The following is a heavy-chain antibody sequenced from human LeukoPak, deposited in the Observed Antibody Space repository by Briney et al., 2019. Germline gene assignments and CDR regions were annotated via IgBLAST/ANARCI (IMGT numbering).Heavy chain of an antibody. CDR1: GGSISSYY. Sequence: SETLSLTCTVSGGSISSYYWSWLRQPPGKGLEWIGYIYYSGSTNYNPSLKSRVTISVDTSKNQFSLKLSSVTAADTAVYYCARDKWSWFDPWGQGTLVTVSS. CDR2: IYYSGST. CDR3: ARDKWSWFDP. J-gene: IGHJ5*02. D-gene: IGHD3-3*01. V-gene: IGHV4-59*12.